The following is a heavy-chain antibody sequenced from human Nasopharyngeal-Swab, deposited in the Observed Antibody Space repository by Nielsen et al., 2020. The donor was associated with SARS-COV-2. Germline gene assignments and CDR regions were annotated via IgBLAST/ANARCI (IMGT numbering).Heavy chain of an antibody. Sequence: WIRQPPGKGLEWISYISSTGTNIYYADSVKGRFTISRDNAKNSLFLQMNSLRAEDTALYYCAREMGYSYGWDYWGQGTQVTVSS. V-gene: IGHV3-48*03. CDR3: AREMGYSYGWDY. J-gene: IGHJ4*02. D-gene: IGHD5-18*01. CDR2: ISSTGTNI.